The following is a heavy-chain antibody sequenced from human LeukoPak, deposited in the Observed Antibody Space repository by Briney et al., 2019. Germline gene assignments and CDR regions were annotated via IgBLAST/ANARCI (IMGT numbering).Heavy chain of an antibody. CDR3: ARDYNYAFDN. Sequence: GGSLRLSCAASGFTFSSYSMNWVRQAPGKGPEWISYIGISSGNTKYADSVKGRFTISGDNAKNSLYLQMNSLRVEDTAVYYCARDYNYAFDNWGQGTLVTVSS. J-gene: IGHJ4*02. CDR2: IGISSGNT. V-gene: IGHV3-48*04. CDR1: GFTFSSYS. D-gene: IGHD1-1*01.